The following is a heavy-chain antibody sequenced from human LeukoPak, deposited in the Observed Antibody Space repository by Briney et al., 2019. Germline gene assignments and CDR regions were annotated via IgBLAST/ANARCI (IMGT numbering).Heavy chain of an antibody. CDR3: AKGHILLWFGELLY. CDR1: GFTFSSYA. D-gene: IGHD3-10*01. V-gene: IGHV3-23*01. CDR2: ISGSGGST. Sequence: GGSLRLSCAASGFTFSSYAMSWVRQAPGKGLEWVSAISGSGGSTYYADSVKGRFTISRDNSKNTLYLQMNSLRAEDTAVYYCAKGHILLWFGELLYWGQGTLVTVSS. J-gene: IGHJ4*02.